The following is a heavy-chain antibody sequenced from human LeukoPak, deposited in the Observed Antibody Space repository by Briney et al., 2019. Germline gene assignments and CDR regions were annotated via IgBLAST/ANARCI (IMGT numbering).Heavy chain of an antibody. J-gene: IGHJ3*02. CDR3: ARDVGYNFRAFDI. CDR1: GYTFTGYY. Sequence: ASVKVSCKASGYTFTGYYMHWVRQAPGQGLEWMGWINPNSGGTNYAQKFQGRVTMTRDTSISTAYMELSRLRSEDTAVYYCARDVGYNFRAFDIWGQGTMVTVSS. V-gene: IGHV1-2*02. CDR2: INPNSGGT. D-gene: IGHD5-24*01.